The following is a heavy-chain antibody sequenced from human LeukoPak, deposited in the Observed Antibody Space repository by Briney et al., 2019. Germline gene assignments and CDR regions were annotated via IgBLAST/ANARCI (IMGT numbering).Heavy chain of an antibody. CDR2: FDPEDGET. J-gene: IGHJ5*02. CDR1: GYTLTELS. D-gene: IGHD3-10*01. CDR3: ATDLRMVRGVIISGPLGP. Sequence: ASVKVSCKVSGYTLTELSMHWVRQAPGKGLEWMGGFDPEDGETIYAQKFQGRVTMTEDTSTDTAYMELSSLRSEDTAVYYCATDLRMVRGVIISGPLGPWGQGTLVTVSS. V-gene: IGHV1-24*01.